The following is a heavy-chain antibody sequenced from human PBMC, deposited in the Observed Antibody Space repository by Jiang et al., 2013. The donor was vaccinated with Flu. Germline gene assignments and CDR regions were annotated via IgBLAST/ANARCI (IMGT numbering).Heavy chain of an antibody. D-gene: IGHD5-18*01. CDR2: IRYDGSNK. CDR1: GFTSVAMA. V-gene: IGHV3-30*02. J-gene: IGHJ4*02. CDR3: AKPNGGYSYGRMWDYFDY. Sequence: AASGFTSVAMACTGSGHGVQARGVEWVAFIRYDGSNKYYADSVKGRFTISRDNSKNTLYLQMNSLRAEDTAVYYCAKPNGGYSYGRMWDYFDYWGQGTLVTVSS.